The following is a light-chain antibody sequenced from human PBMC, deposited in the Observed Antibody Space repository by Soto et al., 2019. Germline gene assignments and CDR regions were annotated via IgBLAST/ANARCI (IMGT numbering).Light chain of an antibody. V-gene: IGLV1-40*01. Sequence: QAVLTQPPSVSEAPGQRVTISCTGSSSNIGAGYEAHWYQQVPGTAPKLLIYENNNRPSGVPDRFSGSKSGTSASLAITGLQAEDEAEYYCQSYDSSRSGYVFGTGTKHRP. CDR1: SSNIGAGYE. CDR2: ENN. CDR3: QSYDSSRSGYV. J-gene: IGLJ1*01.